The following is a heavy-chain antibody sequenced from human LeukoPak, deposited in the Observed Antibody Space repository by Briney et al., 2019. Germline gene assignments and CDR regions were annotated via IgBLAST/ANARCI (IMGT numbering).Heavy chain of an antibody. CDR3: AKDKGPGITGTGYYYGMDV. CDR2: ISSSSSTI. J-gene: IGHJ6*02. CDR1: GFTFRNHA. D-gene: IGHD1-20*01. Sequence: GGSLRLSCSASGFTFRNHAMSWVRQAPGKGLEWVSYISSSSSTIYYADSVKGRFTISRDNAKNSLYLQMNSLRTEDTALYYCAKDKGPGITGTGYYYGMDVWGQGTTVTVSS. V-gene: IGHV3-48*01.